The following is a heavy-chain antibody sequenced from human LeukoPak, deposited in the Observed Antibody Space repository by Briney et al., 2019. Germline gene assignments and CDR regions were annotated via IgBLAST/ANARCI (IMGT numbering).Heavy chain of an antibody. V-gene: IGHV3-21*04. CDR3: AKVGRLLLSPMDV. Sequence: GGSLRLSCAASGFTFSSYSMNWVRQAPGKGLEWVSSISSSSSYIYYADSVKGRFTISRDNAKNSLYLQMNSLRAEDTAVYYCAKVGRLLLSPMDVWGKGTTVTISS. CDR2: ISSSSSYI. J-gene: IGHJ6*03. CDR1: GFTFSSYS. D-gene: IGHD2-8*01.